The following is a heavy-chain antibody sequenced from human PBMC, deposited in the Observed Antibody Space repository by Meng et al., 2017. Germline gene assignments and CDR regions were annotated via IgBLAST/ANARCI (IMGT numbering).Heavy chain of an antibody. CDR1: GFSLTTRGVG. Sequence: QNTLKESGPPLVKPKQTLTLTCTFSGFSLTTRGVGVGWIRQPPGKALECLALIYWDNDKRYNPSLKNRLTITKDASRNQVVLTMTNMDPADTATYFCAHRLAYSTNYNVGWFDPWGQGTLVTASS. CDR2: IYWDNDK. D-gene: IGHD6-13*01. V-gene: IGHV2-5*02. J-gene: IGHJ5*02. CDR3: AHRLAYSTNYNVGWFDP.